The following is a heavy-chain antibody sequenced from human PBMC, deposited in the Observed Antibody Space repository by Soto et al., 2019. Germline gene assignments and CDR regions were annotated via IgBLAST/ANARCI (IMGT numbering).Heavy chain of an antibody. Sequence: GRSLRLSCAASGVTFSSFAMSWVRQAPGKGLDWVSAISGSGGSTYSADSVKGRFTISRDNSKNTLYLQMSSLRAEDTAVYYLARGFSAGKDSMSDFWG. V-gene: IGHV3-23*01. CDR3: ARGFSAGKDSMSDF. CDR1: GVTFSSFA. J-gene: IGHJ6*01. D-gene: IGHD6-13*01. CDR2: ISGSGGST.